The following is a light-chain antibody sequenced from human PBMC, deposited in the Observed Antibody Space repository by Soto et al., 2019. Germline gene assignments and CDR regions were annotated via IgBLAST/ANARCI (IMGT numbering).Light chain of an antibody. CDR2: EVS. CDR1: SSDVGGYNY. Sequence: QSALTQPASVSGSPGQSITISCTGTSSDVGGYNYVSWYQQRPGKGPKLMIFEVSNRPLGVSNRFSGSKSGNTASLTISGLQAEDEADYYCSSYTSSSTYVFGTGTKLTVL. V-gene: IGLV2-14*01. J-gene: IGLJ1*01. CDR3: SSYTSSSTYV.